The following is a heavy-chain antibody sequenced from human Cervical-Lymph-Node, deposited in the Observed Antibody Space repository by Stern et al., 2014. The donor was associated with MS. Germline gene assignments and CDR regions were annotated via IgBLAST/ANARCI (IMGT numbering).Heavy chain of an antibody. J-gene: IGHJ3*02. D-gene: IGHD7-27*01. CDR3: ARDADWGGDAFDI. CDR2: IYTSGST. CDR1: GGSISSGSYY. Sequence: QLQLQESGPGLVKPSQTLSLTCTVSGGSISSGSYYWSWIRQPAGKGLEWIGRIYTSGSTNYNPSLKSRVTLSVDTSQNQFSRKLSLVTAADTAVYYCARDADWGGDAFDIWGQGTMVTVSS. V-gene: IGHV4-61*02.